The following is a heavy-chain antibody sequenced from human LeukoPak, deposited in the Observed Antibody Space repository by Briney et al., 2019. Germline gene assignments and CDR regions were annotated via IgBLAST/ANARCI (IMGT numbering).Heavy chain of an antibody. Sequence: GESLKISCKGSGYSFTSYWIGWVRQMPGKGLEWMGIIYPGDSDTRYSPSFQGQVTISADKSISTAYLQWSSLKASDTAMYYCATSTSGYPYYYYYYYMDVWGKRTTVTVSS. CDR2: IYPGDSDT. CDR3: ATSTSGYPYYYYYYYMDV. J-gene: IGHJ6*03. D-gene: IGHD5-12*01. V-gene: IGHV5-51*01. CDR1: GYSFTSYW.